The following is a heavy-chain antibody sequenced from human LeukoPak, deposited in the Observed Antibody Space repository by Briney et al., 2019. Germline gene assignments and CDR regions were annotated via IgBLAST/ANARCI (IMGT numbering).Heavy chain of an antibody. CDR2: IYSSGST. Sequence: SETLSLICTVSGGSISIYYWSWIRQPAGKGLEWIGRIYSSGSTNYNPSLKSRVTMSVDTSKNQFSLKLSSVIAADTAVYYCARHSRQQLGYYFNYWGQGTLVTVSS. CDR3: ARHSRQQLGYYFNY. J-gene: IGHJ4*02. CDR1: GGSISIYY. V-gene: IGHV4-4*07. D-gene: IGHD6-6*01.